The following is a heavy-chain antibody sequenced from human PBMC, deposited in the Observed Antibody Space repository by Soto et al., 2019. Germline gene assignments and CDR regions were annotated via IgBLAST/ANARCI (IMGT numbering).Heavy chain of an antibody. CDR2: ISGSGGST. CDR3: AKDSLKNVYGDSLDY. Sequence: EVQLLESGGGLVQPGGSLRLSCAASGFTFSSYAMSWVRQAPGKGLEWVSAISGSGGSTYYADSVKGRFTISRDNSKNTLYLQMNSLRAEYTAVYYCAKDSLKNVYGDSLDYWGQGTLVTVSS. J-gene: IGHJ4*02. D-gene: IGHD4-17*01. V-gene: IGHV3-23*01. CDR1: GFTFSSYA.